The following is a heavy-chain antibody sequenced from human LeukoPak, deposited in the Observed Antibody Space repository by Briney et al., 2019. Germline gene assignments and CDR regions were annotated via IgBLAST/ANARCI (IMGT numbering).Heavy chain of an antibody. D-gene: IGHD3-22*01. Sequence: GGSLRLSCAASGFTFSSYAMHWVRQAPGKGLEWVAVISYDGSNKYYADSVKGRFTISRDNSKNTLYLQMNSLRAEDTAVYYCARGNPDYYDSNPPRGYWGQGTLVTVSS. J-gene: IGHJ4*02. V-gene: IGHV3-30-3*01. CDR3: ARGNPDYYDSNPPRGY. CDR2: ISYDGSNK. CDR1: GFTFSSYA.